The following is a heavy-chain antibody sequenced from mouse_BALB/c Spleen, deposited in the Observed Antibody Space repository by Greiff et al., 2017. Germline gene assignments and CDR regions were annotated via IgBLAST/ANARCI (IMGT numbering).Heavy chain of an antibody. CDR2: IWAGGST. J-gene: IGHJ4*01. V-gene: IGHV2-9*02. CDR1: GFSLTSYG. CDR3: ARGRWLLRLDY. D-gene: IGHD2-3*01. Sequence: VKLMESGPGLVAPSQSLSITCTVSGFSLTSYGVHWVRQPPGKGLEWLGVIWAGGSTNYNSALMSRLSISKDNSKSQVFLKMNSLQTDDTAMYYCARGRWLLRLDYWGQGTSVTVSS.